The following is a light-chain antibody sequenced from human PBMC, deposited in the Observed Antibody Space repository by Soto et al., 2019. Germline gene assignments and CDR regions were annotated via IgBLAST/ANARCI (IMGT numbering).Light chain of an antibody. Sequence: QSVLTQPASVSGSSGQSITISCTGTSSDVGGYNYVSWYQQHPGKAPKLMIYEVSNRPSGISNRFSGSKSGNTASLTISGLQAEDEADYYCSSYTSSNFGVFGEGTQLTVL. CDR2: EVS. J-gene: IGLJ3*02. V-gene: IGLV2-14*01. CDR3: SSYTSSNFGV. CDR1: SSDVGGYNY.